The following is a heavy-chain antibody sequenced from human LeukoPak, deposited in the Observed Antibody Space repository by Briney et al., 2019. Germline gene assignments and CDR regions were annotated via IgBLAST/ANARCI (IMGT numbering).Heavy chain of an antibody. D-gene: IGHD3-22*01. CDR2: ISGSAAST. V-gene: IGHV3-23*01. CDR3: AKGSYYDSSGSFYFDY. Sequence: GGSLRLSCAASGITFSTYAMNWVRQAPGKGLGWVSVISGSAASTSYADSVKGRFTISRDNSRNTLYLQMNNLRAEDTAVYYCAKGSYYDSSGSFYFDYWGQGTLVTVSS. J-gene: IGHJ4*02. CDR1: GITFSTYA.